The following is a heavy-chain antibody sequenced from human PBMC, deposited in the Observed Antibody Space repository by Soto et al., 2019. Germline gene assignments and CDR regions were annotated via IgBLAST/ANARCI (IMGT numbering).Heavy chain of an antibody. D-gene: IGHD3-10*01. Sequence: SETLSLTCAVSGTSFTGYYWNWIRQPPGKGLEWIGETDQDGSTNYNPSLKSRVAISVEVSKRQLSLKLTSVTAADTAMYFCARGVIRRPPSKTKATFDFWGQGALVTVSS. CDR1: GTSFTGYY. V-gene: IGHV4-34*01. J-gene: IGHJ4*02. CDR3: ARGVIRRPPSKTKATFDF. CDR2: TDQDGST.